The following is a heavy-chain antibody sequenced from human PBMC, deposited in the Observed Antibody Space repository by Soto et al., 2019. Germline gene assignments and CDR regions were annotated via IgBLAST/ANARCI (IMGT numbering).Heavy chain of an antibody. V-gene: IGHV1-46*01. CDR3: ASSPAFSSSWYGIPPDPSHGMDV. D-gene: IGHD6-13*01. CDR2: INPSGGIT. CDR1: GYTFTSFY. Sequence: QMQLVQSGAEVKRPGASVRVSCKSSGYTFTSFYIHWVRQAPGQGLEWMGIINPSGGITNFAQRFQGRVTMTRDMSTNTDYMELSSLNSDYTAVYYCASSPAFSSSWYGIPPDPSHGMDVWGQGTTVTVS. J-gene: IGHJ6*02.